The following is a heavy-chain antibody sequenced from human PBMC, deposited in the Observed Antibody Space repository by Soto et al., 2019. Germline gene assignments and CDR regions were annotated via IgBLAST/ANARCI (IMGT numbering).Heavy chain of an antibody. J-gene: IGHJ4*02. V-gene: IGHV6-1*01. CDR3: ARDRSVAARQEGFDY. D-gene: IGHD6-6*01. CDR1: WDSVSSNSAA. CDR2: TYYRSKWYN. Sequence: SQTLSLTCAISWDSVSSNSAAWNWIRKSPSRGLEWLGRTYYRSKWYNDYAVSVKSRITINPDTSKNQFSLQLNSVTPEDTAVYYCARDRSVAARQEGFDYWGQGTLVTSPQ.